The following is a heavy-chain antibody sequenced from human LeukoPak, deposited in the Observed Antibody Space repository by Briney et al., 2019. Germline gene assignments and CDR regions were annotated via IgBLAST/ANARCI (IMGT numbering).Heavy chain of an antibody. CDR2: IGYDGRNK. CDR1: GFTFSDYG. CDR3: AKDNAYYYADY. V-gene: IGHV3-30*02. Sequence: GGSLRLSCAASGFTFSDYGIHWVRQAPGKGLEWVTFIGYDGRNKYYADSVKGRFTISRDNSKNTLYLQMNSLRVEDTAVYYCAKDNAYYYADYWGQGTLVTVSS. J-gene: IGHJ4*02. D-gene: IGHD3-10*01.